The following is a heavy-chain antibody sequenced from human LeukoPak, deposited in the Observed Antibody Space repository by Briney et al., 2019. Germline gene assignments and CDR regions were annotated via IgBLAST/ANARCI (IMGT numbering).Heavy chain of an antibody. V-gene: IGHV3-20*04. CDR3: ARDRGSGYAPDSSAFDI. D-gene: IGHD5-12*01. Sequence: GGSLRLSCTASGFAFDEHGMSWVRQVPGKGLEWVSGINWSGGSTGYADPLRGRFTISRDNAKNLLYMQLNSLRAEDTAVYYCARDRGSGYAPDSSAFDIWGQGTTVTVSS. CDR2: INWSGGST. J-gene: IGHJ3*02. CDR1: GFAFDEHG.